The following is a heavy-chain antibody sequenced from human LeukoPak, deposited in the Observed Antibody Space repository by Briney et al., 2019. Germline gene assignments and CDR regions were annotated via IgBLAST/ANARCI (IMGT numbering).Heavy chain of an antibody. V-gene: IGHV1-8*03. CDR2: MNPNSGNT. CDR3: ARGRSWYYRSDNWFDP. J-gene: IGHJ5*02. D-gene: IGHD3-3*01. Sequence: ASVKVSCKASGYTFTSYDINWVRQATGQGLEWMGWMNPNSGNTGYAQKFQGRVTITRNTSISTAYIELSSLRSEDTAVYYCARGRSWYYRSDNWFDPWGQGTLVTVSS. CDR1: GYTFTSYD.